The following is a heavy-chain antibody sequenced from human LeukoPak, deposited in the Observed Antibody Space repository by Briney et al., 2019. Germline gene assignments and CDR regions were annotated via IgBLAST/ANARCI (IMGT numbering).Heavy chain of an antibody. CDR3: AKGPITMVRGVIPSNYYGMDV. CDR2: ISYDGSNK. Sequence: GGSLRLSCAASGFTVSSNYMSWVRQAPGKGLEWVAVISYDGSNKYYADSVKGRFTISRDNSKNTLYLQMNSLRAEDTAVYYCAKGPITMVRGVIPSNYYGMDVWGQGTTVTVSS. V-gene: IGHV3-30*18. J-gene: IGHJ6*02. D-gene: IGHD3-10*01. CDR1: GFTVSSNY.